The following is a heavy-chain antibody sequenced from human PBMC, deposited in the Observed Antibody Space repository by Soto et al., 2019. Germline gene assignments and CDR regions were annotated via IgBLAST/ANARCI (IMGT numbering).Heavy chain of an antibody. CDR3: ARDGSGYYYGSFDY. J-gene: IGHJ4*02. CDR1: RYTFTSYH. Sequence: GASVKVSCKASRYTFTSYHVHWVRQAPGQGLELMGIINPSRGTTSYAQRFQGRVTMTMDTSASTVYMEVSSLRSEDTATYYCARDGSGYYYGSFDYWGQGTLVTVSS. V-gene: IGHV1-46*01. D-gene: IGHD3-22*01. CDR2: INPSRGTT.